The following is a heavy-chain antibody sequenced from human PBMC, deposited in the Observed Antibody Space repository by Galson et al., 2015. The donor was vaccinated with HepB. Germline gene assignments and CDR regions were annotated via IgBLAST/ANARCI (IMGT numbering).Heavy chain of an antibody. D-gene: IGHD3-10*01. J-gene: IGHJ6*02. CDR1: DYTITNYG. CDR3: ARDHWRLWFGEPSAEAPPEYYYGMDV. V-gene: IGHV1-18*04. CDR2: ISAYVGHT. Sequence: SVKVSCKASDYTITNYGISWVRQAPGQGLQWLGWISAYVGHTKYAQKFQDRVTMTTDTSTNTAYMELRSLRSDDTAVYYCARDHWRLWFGEPSAEAPPEYYYGMDVWGRGTTVTVSS.